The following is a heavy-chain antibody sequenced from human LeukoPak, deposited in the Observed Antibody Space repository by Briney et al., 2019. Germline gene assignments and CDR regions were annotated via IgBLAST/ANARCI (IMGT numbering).Heavy chain of an antibody. CDR1: GYTFTNNY. J-gene: IGHJ5*02. CDR2: IYPRDGST. CDR3: ARARGGSYASHWFDP. Sequence: ASVKVSCKASGYTFTNNYLHWVRQAPGQGLEWMGMIYPRDGSTSYAQNFQGRVTVTRDTSTTTVHMELRGLRSEDTAVYYCARARGGSYASHWFDPWGQGTLVTVSS. D-gene: IGHD1-26*01. V-gene: IGHV1-46*01.